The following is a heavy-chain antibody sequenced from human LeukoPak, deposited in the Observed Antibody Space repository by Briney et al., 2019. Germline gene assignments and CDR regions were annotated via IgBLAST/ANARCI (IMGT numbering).Heavy chain of an antibody. D-gene: IGHD6-19*01. CDR1: GFTFANSA. CDR2: ISGGADST. V-gene: IGHV3-23*01. CDR3: AKAGSGWDEYFAY. J-gene: IGHJ4*02. Sequence: TGGSLRLSCAASGFTFANSAMSWVRQAPGKGLEWVSAISGGADSTYYADSVKGRFTISRDNSKNTLYLQMNSLRVDHTAVYSCAKAGSGWDEYFAYCGQGTLVTVSS.